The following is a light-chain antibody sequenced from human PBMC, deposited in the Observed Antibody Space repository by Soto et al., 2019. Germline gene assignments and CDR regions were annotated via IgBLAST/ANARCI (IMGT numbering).Light chain of an antibody. CDR1: QSILYSSNNKSY. CDR2: WAS. J-gene: IGKJ4*01. CDR3: QQYYSTPLT. V-gene: IGKV4-1*01. Sequence: DIVMTQSPDSLAVSLGERDTIDCKSSQSILYSSNNKSYLAWYQQKPGQPPMLLIYWASTRESGVPDRFSGSGSGTDFTLTISSLQAEDVAVYYCQQYYSTPLTFGGGTKVEIK.